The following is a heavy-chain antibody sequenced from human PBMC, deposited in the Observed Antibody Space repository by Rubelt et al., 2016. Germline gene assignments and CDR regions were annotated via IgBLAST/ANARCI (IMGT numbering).Heavy chain of an antibody. CDR1: GFTFTTYW. CDR2: ISGGDGRT. D-gene: IGHD6-13*01. V-gene: IGHV3-23*01. J-gene: IGHJ4*02. Sequence: GSLRLSCAASGFTFTTYWMSWVRQAPGKGLEWLSVISGGDGRTYYADSVKGRFTISRDNSKNTLYLQINSLRDEDTAVYYCATQQQLVRRYFDYWGQGTLVTVSS. CDR3: ATQQQLVRRYFDY.